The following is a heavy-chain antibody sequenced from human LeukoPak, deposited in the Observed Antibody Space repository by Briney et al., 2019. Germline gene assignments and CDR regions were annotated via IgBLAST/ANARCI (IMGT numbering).Heavy chain of an antibody. V-gene: IGHV3-43*01. CDR2: ISWDGTT. CDR3: VKDLSYESSGYVFDY. D-gene: IGHD3-22*01. CDR1: GFTFEDYT. J-gene: IGHJ4*02. Sequence: GGSLRLSCAASGFTFEDYTMHWVRQAPGKTLEWVSLISWDGTTYYRDSVKGRFTISRDNSKNPLYLQMDTLTSEDTAFYYCVKDLSYESSGYVFDYWGQGTLVTVSS.